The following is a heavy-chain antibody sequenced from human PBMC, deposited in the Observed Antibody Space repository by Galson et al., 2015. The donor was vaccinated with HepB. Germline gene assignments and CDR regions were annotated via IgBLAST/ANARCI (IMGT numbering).Heavy chain of an antibody. CDR3: AKNGHPMVRGVIMSLGPPTTDEFDY. V-gene: IGHV3-30*18. D-gene: IGHD3-10*01. J-gene: IGHJ4*02. CDR2: ISYDGSNK. Sequence: SLRLSCAASGFTFSSYGMHWVRQAPGKGLEWVAVISYDGSNKYYADSVKGRFTISRDNSKNTLYLQMNSLRAEDTAVYYCAKNGHPMVRGVIMSLGPPTTDEFDYWGQGTLVTVSS. CDR1: GFTFSSYG.